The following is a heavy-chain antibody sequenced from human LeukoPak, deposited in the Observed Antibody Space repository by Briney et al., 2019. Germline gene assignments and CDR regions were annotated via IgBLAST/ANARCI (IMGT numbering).Heavy chain of an antibody. CDR2: IYYSGST. J-gene: IGHJ4*02. D-gene: IGHD3-16*01. CDR1: GGSISSSSYY. CDR3: ARTYDYVWGSYVQTFDY. V-gene: IGHV4-39*07. Sequence: PSETLSLTCTVSGGSISSSSYYWGWIRQPPGKGLEWIGSIYYSGSTYYNPSLKSRVTISVDTSKNQFSLKLSSVTAADTAVYYCARTYDYVWGSYVQTFDYWGQGTLVTVSS.